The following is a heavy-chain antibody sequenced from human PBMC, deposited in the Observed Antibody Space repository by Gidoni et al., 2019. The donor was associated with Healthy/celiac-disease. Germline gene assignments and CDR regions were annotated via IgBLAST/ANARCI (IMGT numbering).Heavy chain of an antibody. CDR3: ARHGEGIVGATDY. Sequence: QLQLQESGPGLVKPSETLSLTCTVSGGSISSSSYYWGWFRQPPGKGLEWIGRIYYSGSTYYNPSLKSRVTISVDTSKNQFSLKLSSVTAADTAVYYCARHGEGIVGATDYWGQGTLVTVSS. V-gene: IGHV4-39*01. CDR2: IYYSGST. CDR1: GGSISSSSYY. J-gene: IGHJ4*02. D-gene: IGHD1-26*01.